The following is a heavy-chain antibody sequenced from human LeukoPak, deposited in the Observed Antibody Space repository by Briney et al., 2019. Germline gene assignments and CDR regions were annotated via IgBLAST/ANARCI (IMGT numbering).Heavy chain of an antibody. Sequence: GGSLRLSCAASGFTFSSXXXXXXXXXPXXXXVWVSRVNPDGSGTDXADSXXGRFXXXXDNAKNTLFLQMNSLRADDTAVYYCARGGLEPVDNWGQGTLVTVSS. J-gene: IGHJ4*02. CDR3: ARGGLEPVDN. D-gene: IGHD1-1*01. V-gene: IGHV3-74*01. CDR1: GFTFSSXX. CDR2: VNPDGSGT.